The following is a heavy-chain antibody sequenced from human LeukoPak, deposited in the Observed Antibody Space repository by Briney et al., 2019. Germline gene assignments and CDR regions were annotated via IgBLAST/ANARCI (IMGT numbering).Heavy chain of an antibody. CDR3: ARAADPISKEQQLVLVGY. J-gene: IGHJ4*02. CDR1: GFTFSSYW. CDR2: ISSSSYI. Sequence: PGGSLRLSCAASGFTFSSYWMSWVRQAPGKGLEWVSSISSSSYIYYADSVKGRFTISRDNSKNTLYLQMNSLRAEDTAVYYCARAADPISKEQQLVLVGYWGQGTLVTVSS. D-gene: IGHD6-13*01. V-gene: IGHV3-21*01.